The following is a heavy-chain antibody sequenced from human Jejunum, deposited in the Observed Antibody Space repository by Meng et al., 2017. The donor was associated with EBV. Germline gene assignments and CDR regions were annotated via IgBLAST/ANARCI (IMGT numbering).Heavy chain of an antibody. D-gene: IGHD4-17*01. CDR3: ARKRGDYLG. V-gene: IGHV3-11*01. Sequence: QVQLVESGGXVVKPGGSLRLSCAASGFTSSDDYMNWIRQAPGKGLEWVSYISSSGSTIYYADSVRGRFTTSRDNAENSLHLQMNSLRAEDTAVYYCARKRGDYLGWGQGTRVTVSS. CDR1: GFTSSDDY. CDR2: ISSSGSTI. J-gene: IGHJ4*02.